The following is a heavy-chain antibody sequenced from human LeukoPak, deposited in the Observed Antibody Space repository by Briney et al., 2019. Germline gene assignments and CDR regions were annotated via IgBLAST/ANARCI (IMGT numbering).Heavy chain of an antibody. CDR1: GGTFSSYA. V-gene: IGHV1-69*13. D-gene: IGHD1-26*01. CDR3: ARYLSGSQLFDY. Sequence: RASVKVSCKASGGTFSSYAISWVRQAPGQGLEWMGGIIPIFGTANYAQKFQGRVTITADESTSTAYMELSSLRSEDTAVYYCARYLSGSQLFDYWGQGTLVTVSS. CDR2: IIPIFGTA. J-gene: IGHJ4*02.